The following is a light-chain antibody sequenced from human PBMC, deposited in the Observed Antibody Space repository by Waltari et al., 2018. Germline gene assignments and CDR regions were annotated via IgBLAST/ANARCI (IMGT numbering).Light chain of an antibody. CDR1: ESVSTW. CDR3: QQYASTSLT. CDR2: RAS. J-gene: IGKJ4*01. V-gene: IGKV1-5*03. Sequence: IQMTQSPSRLSASLGASVPINCRASESVSTWLAWYQQKPGKAPKLLIYRASSLEGEVPSRFTGSGYGTEFTLTINNLQPEDFATYFCQQYASTSLTFGGGTEVEI.